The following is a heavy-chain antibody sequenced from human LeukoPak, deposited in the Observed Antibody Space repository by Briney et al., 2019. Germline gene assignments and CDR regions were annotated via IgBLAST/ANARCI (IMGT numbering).Heavy chain of an antibody. D-gene: IGHD6-13*01. J-gene: IGHJ5*02. CDR1: GYSISTGYY. Sequence: SETLSLTCTVSGYSISTGYYWGWIRQPPGKGLEWIGSFYHSESASYNPSLKNRVTISVDTSKNQFSLKRSSVTAAGTAVYHCARHRGPAAGRFDPWGQGTLVTVSS. CDR3: ARHRGPAAGRFDP. V-gene: IGHV4-38-2*02. CDR2: FYHSESA.